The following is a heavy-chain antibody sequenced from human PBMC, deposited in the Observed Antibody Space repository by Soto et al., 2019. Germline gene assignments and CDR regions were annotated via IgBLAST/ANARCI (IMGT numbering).Heavy chain of an antibody. CDR1: GFTFSTYA. J-gene: IGHJ6*03. CDR3: AGRYCTNGVCYTNDVYYIDV. Sequence: EVQLLESGGGLVQPGGSLRLSCAASGFTFSTYAMSWVRQAPGKGLEWVSTITTSGGNTYYADSVQGRFTISRDNSKNTLYLQMNSLRAEDTAVYYCAGRYCTNGVCYTNDVYYIDVWGKGTTVTVSS. CDR2: ITTSGGNT. D-gene: IGHD2-8*01. V-gene: IGHV3-23*01.